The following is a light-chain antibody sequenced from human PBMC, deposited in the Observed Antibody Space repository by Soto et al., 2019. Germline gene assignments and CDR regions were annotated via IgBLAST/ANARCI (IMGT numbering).Light chain of an antibody. Sequence: EIGLTQSPGTLSLSPGGRATLSCRASQSVSRNYVAWYQQKPGQAPRLLIYGASSRASGIPDRFSGSGSGADFTLSITRLEPEDFALYYCQQYGSTPLTFGGGTK. CDR2: GAS. J-gene: IGKJ4*01. CDR1: QSVSRNY. V-gene: IGKV3-20*01. CDR3: QQYGSTPLT.